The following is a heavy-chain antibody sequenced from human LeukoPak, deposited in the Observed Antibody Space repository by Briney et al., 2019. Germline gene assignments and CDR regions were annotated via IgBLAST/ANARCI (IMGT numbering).Heavy chain of an antibody. J-gene: IGHJ4*02. Sequence: GGSLRLSCAASGFTFSSYAMSWVRQAPGKGLEWVSAISGSGGSTYYADSVKGRFTISRDNSKNSLYLQMNSLRAEDTAVYYCASEAGDYYDSSGYYLWGQGTLVTVSS. CDR1: GFTFSSYA. CDR3: ASEAGDYYDSSGYYL. D-gene: IGHD3-22*01. V-gene: IGHV3-23*01. CDR2: ISGSGGST.